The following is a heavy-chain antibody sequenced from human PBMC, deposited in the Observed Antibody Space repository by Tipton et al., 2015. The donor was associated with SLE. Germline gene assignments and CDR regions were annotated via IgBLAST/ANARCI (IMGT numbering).Heavy chain of an antibody. V-gene: IGHV3-9*01. CDR3: ARVLGVSHMDV. J-gene: IGHJ6*03. D-gene: IGHD2-8*01. CDR2: ISWNSGSI. CDR1: GFTFDDYA. Sequence: SLRLSCAASGFTFDDYAMHWVRQAPGKGLEWVSGISWNSGSIGYADSVKGRFTISRDNAKNSLYLQMNSLRAEDTALYHCARVLGVSHMDVWGKGTTVTVSS.